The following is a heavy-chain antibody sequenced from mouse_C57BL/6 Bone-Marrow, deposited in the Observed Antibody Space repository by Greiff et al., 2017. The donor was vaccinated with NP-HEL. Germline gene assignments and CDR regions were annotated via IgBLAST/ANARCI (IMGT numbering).Heavy chain of an antibody. D-gene: IGHD2-1*01. CDR3: ACNYAAWFAY. CDR1: GYTFPSYW. Sequence: QVQLQQPGAELVKPGASVKMSCKASGYTFPSYWITWVKQRPGQGLEWIGDIYPGSGSPNYNEKFKSKATLTVDTSSSTAYMQLSSLTSEDSAVYYCACNYAAWFAYWGQGTLVTVSA. CDR2: IYPGSGSP. V-gene: IGHV1-55*01. J-gene: IGHJ3*01.